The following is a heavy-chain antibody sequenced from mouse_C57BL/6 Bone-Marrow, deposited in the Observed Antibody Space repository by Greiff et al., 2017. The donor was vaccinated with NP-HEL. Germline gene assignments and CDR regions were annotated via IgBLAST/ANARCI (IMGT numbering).Heavy chain of an antibody. V-gene: IGHV1-72*01. J-gene: IGHJ2*01. CDR3: ARLEDYGNYFIFDY. D-gene: IGHD2-1*01. Sequence: QVQLQQPGAELVKPGASVKLSCKASGYNFPSYWMHWVKQSPGRGLEWMGRIDPNSGGTKYNEKLKSKATLTVDKPASTAYMQLSSLTSEDSAVYYCARLEDYGNYFIFDYWGQGTTLTVSS. CDR2: IDPNSGGT. CDR1: GYNFPSYW.